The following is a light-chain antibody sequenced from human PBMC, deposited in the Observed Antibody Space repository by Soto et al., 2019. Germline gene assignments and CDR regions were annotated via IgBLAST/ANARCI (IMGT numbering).Light chain of an antibody. V-gene: IGKV3-20*01. Sequence: EIVLTQSPGTLSLSPGERATLSCRASQSVSSSYLAWYQQKPGQAPRLLIYGASSRATGIPDRFSGSGSGTGFALTISRLEREDFAGYYCKLLGRSPMYTFGQGTKLEIK. CDR1: QSVSSSY. CDR3: KLLGRSPMYT. CDR2: GAS. J-gene: IGKJ2*01.